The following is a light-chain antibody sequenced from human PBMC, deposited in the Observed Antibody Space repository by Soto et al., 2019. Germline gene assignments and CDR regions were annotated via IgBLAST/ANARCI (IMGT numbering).Light chain of an antibody. V-gene: IGLV2-8*01. CDR1: KNDIGVYDF. J-gene: IGLJ1*01. Sequence: QSALTQPPSATGSPGQSVTISCTGTKNDIGVYDFVSWYQHHPGKAPRLIIYEVVQRPSGVPDRFSGSKSGNTASLTVSGLQAADEADYFCKSYARSNPYLFSSGT. CDR3: KSYARSNPYL. CDR2: EVV.